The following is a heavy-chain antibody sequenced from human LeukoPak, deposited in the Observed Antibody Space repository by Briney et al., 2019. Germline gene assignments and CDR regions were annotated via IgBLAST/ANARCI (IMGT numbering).Heavy chain of an antibody. J-gene: IGHJ4*02. CDR1: GGSISSHY. V-gene: IGHV4-59*11. CDR3: AGKVYGDYYLDY. CDR2: IYYSGST. Sequence: SETLSLTCTVSGGSISSHYWSWIRQPPGKGLEWIGYIYYSGSTNYNPSLKSRVTISVDTSKNQFSLKLSSMTAADTAVYYCAGKVYGDYYLDYWGQGTLVTVSS. D-gene: IGHD4-17*01.